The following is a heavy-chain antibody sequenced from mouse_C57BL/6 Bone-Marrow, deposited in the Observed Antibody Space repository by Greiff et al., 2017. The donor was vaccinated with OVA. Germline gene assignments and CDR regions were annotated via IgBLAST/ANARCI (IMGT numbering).Heavy chain of an antibody. CDR1: GFTFSDFY. V-gene: IGHV7-1*01. CDR3: ARDGGNSAWFAY. J-gene: IGHJ3*01. CDR2: SRNKANDYTT. D-gene: IGHD2-1*01. Sequence: EVKLVESGGGLVQSGRSLRLSCATSGFTFSDFYMEWVPQAPGKGLEWIAASRNKANDYTTEYSASVKGRFIVSRDTSQSILYLQMNALRAEDTAIYYCARDGGNSAWFAYWGQGTLVTVSA.